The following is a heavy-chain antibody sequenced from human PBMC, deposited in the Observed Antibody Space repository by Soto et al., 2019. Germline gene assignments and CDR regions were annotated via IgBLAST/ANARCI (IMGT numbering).Heavy chain of an antibody. CDR1: GFTFSSYA. V-gene: IGHV3-23*01. J-gene: IGHJ4*02. CDR2: ISGSGGST. Sequence: EVQLLASGGGLVQPGGSLRLSCAASGFTFSSYAMSWVRQAPGKGLEWVSAISGSGGSTYYADSVKGRFTISRDNSKNPLYLQMTSLRAEDTAVYYCAKDRAVFGGMDYWGQGTLVTVSS. CDR3: AKDRAVFGGMDY. D-gene: IGHD3-3*01.